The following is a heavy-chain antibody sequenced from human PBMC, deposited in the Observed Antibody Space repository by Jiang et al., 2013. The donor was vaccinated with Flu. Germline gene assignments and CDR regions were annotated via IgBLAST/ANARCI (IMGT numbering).Heavy chain of an antibody. V-gene: IGHV4-34*01. CDR1: GGPFSGYY. D-gene: IGHD1-26*01. Sequence: LLKPSETLSLTCAVYGGPFSGYYWSWIRQPPGKGLEWIGEINHSGSTNYNPSLKSRVTISVDTSKNQFSLKLSSVTAADTAVYYCARSLSGWFDPWGQGTLVTVSS. CDR2: INHSGST. CDR3: ARSLSGWFDP. J-gene: IGHJ5*02.